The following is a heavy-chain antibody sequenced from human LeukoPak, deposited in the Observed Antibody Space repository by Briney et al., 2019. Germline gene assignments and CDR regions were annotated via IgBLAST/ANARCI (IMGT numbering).Heavy chain of an antibody. D-gene: IGHD5-18*01. CDR3: ARGRRGARRLQLWRTYYYYGMDV. V-gene: IGHV1-46*01. CDR1: GYTFTSYY. J-gene: IGHJ6*02. Sequence: ASVKVSCKASGYTFTSYYMHWVRQAPGQGLEWMGIINPSGGSTSYAQKFQGRVTMTRDTSISTAYMELSSLRSEDTAVYYCARGRRGARRLQLWRTYYYYGMDVWGQGTTVTVSS. CDR2: INPSGGST.